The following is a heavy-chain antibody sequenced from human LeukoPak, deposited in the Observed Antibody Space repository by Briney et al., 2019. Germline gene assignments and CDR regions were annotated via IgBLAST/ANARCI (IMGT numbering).Heavy chain of an antibody. J-gene: IGHJ5*02. V-gene: IGHV4-30-4*01. CDR3: AISERGAYYDFWSGYYTGDSFDP. D-gene: IGHD3-3*01. CDR1: GASIRSGDYY. CDR2: IYDSGST. Sequence: SQTLSLTCTVSGASIRSGDYYWSWIRQPPGKGLEWIGYIYDSGSTYYNPSLKSRITISVDTSENRFSLKLSSVTAADTAVYYCAISERGAYYDFWSGYYTGDSFDPWGQGTLVTVSS.